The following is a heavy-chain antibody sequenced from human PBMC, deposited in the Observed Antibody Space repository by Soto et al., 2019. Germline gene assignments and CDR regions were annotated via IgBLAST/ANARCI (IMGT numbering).Heavy chain of an antibody. CDR3: ARMTAVAVPYFDY. D-gene: IGHD6-19*01. V-gene: IGHV5-51*03. J-gene: IGHJ4*02. Sequence: GESLKISCKGSGYSFTSYWIGWVRQMLGKGLEWMGIIYPGDSDTRYSPSFQGQVTISADKSISTAYLQWSSLKASDIAMYYCARMTAVAVPYFDYWGQGTLVTVSS. CDR2: IYPGDSDT. CDR1: GYSFTSYW.